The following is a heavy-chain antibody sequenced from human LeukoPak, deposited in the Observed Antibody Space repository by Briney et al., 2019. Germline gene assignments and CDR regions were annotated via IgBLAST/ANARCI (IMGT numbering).Heavy chain of an antibody. CDR3: AKSNSGWYVPPSD. D-gene: IGHD6-19*01. CDR2: ISYDGSNA. J-gene: IGHJ4*02. CDR1: GFAFSDYG. V-gene: IGHV3-30*18. Sequence: PGGSLRLSCAVSGFAFSDYGMHWVRQAPGKGLEWLAVISYDGSNAYYADSVKGRFTISRENSKNTLCLQMNSLRAEDTAVYYCAKSNSGWYVPPSDWGQGTLVSVSS.